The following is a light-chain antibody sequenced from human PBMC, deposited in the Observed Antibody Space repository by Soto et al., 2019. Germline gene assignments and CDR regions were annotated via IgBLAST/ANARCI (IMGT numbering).Light chain of an antibody. CDR1: QSVSSN. J-gene: IGKJ1*01. CDR3: QQYINWPRT. CDR2: GAS. Sequence: EIVMTQSPATLSVSPGERATLSCRASQSVSSNLAWYQQRPGQAPRLLIYGASTRATGIPARFSGTGSGTDFTLTISSLQSEDFAVYYCQQYINWPRTFGQGTKVEIK. V-gene: IGKV3-15*01.